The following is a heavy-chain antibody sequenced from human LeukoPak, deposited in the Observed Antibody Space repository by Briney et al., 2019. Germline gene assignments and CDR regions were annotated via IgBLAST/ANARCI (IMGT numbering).Heavy chain of an antibody. Sequence: SETLSLTCTVSGGSISSYYWSWIRQPAGKGLEWIGRIYTSGSTNYNPSLKSRVTISVDTSKNQFSLKLTSVTAADTAVYYCATNERSGYYYYYGMDVWGQGTTVTVSS. CDR1: GGSISSYY. CDR3: ATNERSGYYYYYGMDV. V-gene: IGHV4-4*07. J-gene: IGHJ6*02. D-gene: IGHD3-10*01. CDR2: IYTSGST.